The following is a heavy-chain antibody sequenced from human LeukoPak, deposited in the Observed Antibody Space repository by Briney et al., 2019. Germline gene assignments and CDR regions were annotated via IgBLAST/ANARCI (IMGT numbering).Heavy chain of an antibody. CDR1: GASISSYY. CDR2: IHYSGGT. V-gene: IGHV4-59*01. CDR3: TRGTVTTYYFDS. D-gene: IGHD4-17*01. J-gene: IGHJ4*02. Sequence: SETLSLTCTVSGASISSYYWSWIRLPPGKGLERIGYIHYSGGTKYNPSLKSRVNMSVDTSKNQFSLMLSSVTAADTAVYHCTRGTVTTYYFDSWGQGTRVTVSS.